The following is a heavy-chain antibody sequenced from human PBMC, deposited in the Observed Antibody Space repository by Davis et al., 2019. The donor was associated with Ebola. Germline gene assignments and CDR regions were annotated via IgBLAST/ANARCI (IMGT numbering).Heavy chain of an antibody. Sequence: ASVKVSCKASGYTFTSYGISWVRQAPGQGLEWMGWISAYNGNTNYAQKLQGRVTMTTDTSTSTTYMELRSLRSDDTAVYYCARDRGSYYPGWFDPWGQGTLVTVSS. CDR2: ISAYNGNT. D-gene: IGHD1-26*01. V-gene: IGHV1-18*01. CDR3: ARDRGSYYPGWFDP. J-gene: IGHJ5*02. CDR1: GYTFTSYG.